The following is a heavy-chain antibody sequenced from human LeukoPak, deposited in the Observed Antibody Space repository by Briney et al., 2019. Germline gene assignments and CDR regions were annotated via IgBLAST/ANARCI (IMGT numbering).Heavy chain of an antibody. Sequence: SETLSLTCTVSGYSISSGYYWGWIRQPPGKGLEWIGSIYHSGSTYYNPSLKSRVTISVDTSKNQFSLKLSSATAADTAVYYCARSDYGPGYWGQGTLVAVSS. V-gene: IGHV4-38-2*02. J-gene: IGHJ4*02. CDR2: IYHSGST. D-gene: IGHD4-17*01. CDR3: ARSDYGPGY. CDR1: GYSISSGYY.